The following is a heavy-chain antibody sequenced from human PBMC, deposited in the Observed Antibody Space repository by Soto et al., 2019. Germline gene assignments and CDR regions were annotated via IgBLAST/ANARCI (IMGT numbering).Heavy chain of an antibody. Sequence: PGGSLRLSCAVSGFTFSSYSMSWVRQAPGKGLEWVSYISTGSVILYADSVKGRFTISRDNAKNSLFLQMSSLSVEDTAVYYCARDGAVAGKRYFYGMDVWGQGTTVTVSS. CDR3: ARDGAVAGKRYFYGMDV. D-gene: IGHD6-19*01. V-gene: IGHV3-48*01. J-gene: IGHJ6*02. CDR1: GFTFSSYS. CDR2: ISTGSVI.